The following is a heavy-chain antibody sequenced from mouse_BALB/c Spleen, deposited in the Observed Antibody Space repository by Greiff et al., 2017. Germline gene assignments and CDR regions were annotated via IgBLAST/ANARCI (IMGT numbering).Heavy chain of an antibody. CDR1: GFNITDTY. CDR2: IDPANGNT. CDR3: ARGGYYDYGVSWFAY. Sequence: EVQLQQSGAELVKPGASVKLSCTASGFNITDTYMHWVKQRPEQGLEWIGRIDPANGNTKYDPKFQGKATITADTSSTPAYLQLSSLTSEDTAVYYCARGGYYDYGVSWFAYWGQGTLVTVSA. J-gene: IGHJ3*01. D-gene: IGHD2-4*01. V-gene: IGHV14-3*02.